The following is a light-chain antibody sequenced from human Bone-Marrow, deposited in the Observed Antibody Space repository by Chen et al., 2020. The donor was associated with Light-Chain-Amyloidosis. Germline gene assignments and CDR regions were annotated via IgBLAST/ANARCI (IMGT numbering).Light chain of an antibody. J-gene: IGLJ1*01. CDR3: QSYDNSLSGNFV. Sequence: QSVLTQPPSLSGAPGQRVTIYCTGSNSNIGASYDVHWYQQLPGTAPNLLIYGNSNRPSGVPDRFSGSKSDTSASLAITGLQAEDEADYYCQSYDNSLSGNFVFGTGTKVTVL. CDR2: GNS. CDR1: NSNIGASYD. V-gene: IGLV1-40*01.